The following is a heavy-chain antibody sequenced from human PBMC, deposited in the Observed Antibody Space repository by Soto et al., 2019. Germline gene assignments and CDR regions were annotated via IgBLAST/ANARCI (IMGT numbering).Heavy chain of an antibody. CDR2: IDPSDSQT. D-gene: IGHD3-22*01. CDR3: ARQIYDSDTGPNFQYYFDS. Sequence: GESLKISCKGSGYSFAVYCITWVLQKPWRGLEWMGRIDPSDSQTYYSPSFRGHVTISVTKSITTVFLQWSSLRASDTAMYYCARQIYDSDTGPNFQYYFDSWGQGTPVTVSS. J-gene: IGHJ4*02. CDR1: GYSFAVYC. V-gene: IGHV5-10-1*01.